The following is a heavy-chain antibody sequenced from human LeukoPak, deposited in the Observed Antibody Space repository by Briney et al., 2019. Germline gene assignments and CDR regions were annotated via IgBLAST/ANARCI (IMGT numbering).Heavy chain of an antibody. CDR1: GGSISSYY. CDR3: ARVRAVRGVIDY. V-gene: IGHV4-4*07. Sequence: SETLSLTCTVSGGSISSYYWSWIRQPAGKGLEWIGRIYTSGSTNYNPSLKSRVTISVDTSKNQFSLKLSSVTAADTAVYYCARVRAVRGVIDYWGQGTLVTVSS. J-gene: IGHJ4*02. CDR2: IYTSGST. D-gene: IGHD3-10*01.